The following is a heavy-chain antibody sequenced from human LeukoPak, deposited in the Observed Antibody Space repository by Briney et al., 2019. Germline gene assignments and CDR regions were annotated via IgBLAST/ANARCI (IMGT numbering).Heavy chain of an antibody. CDR2: IKQDGSEK. J-gene: IGHJ4*02. CDR3: ARDLHYSEVYDSSGYYDY. D-gene: IGHD3-22*01. V-gene: IGHV3-7*01. CDR1: GFTFSSYW. Sequence: PGGSLRLSCAASGFTFSSYWMSWVRQAPGKGLEWVANIKQDGSEKYYVDSVKGRFTISRDNAKNSLYLQMNSLRAEDTAVYYCARDLHYSEVYDSSGYYDYWGQGTLVTVSS.